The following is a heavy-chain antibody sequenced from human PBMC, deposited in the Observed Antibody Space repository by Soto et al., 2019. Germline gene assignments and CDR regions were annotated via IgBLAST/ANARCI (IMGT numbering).Heavy chain of an antibody. CDR2: IIPIFGTA. V-gene: IGHV1-69*13. Sequence: ASVKVSCKASGGTFSSYAISWVRQAPGQGLEWMGGIIPIFGTANYAQKFQGRVTITADESTSTAYMELSSLRSEDTAVYYCARDLWSAPYDHSDSWGQGTLVTVSS. J-gene: IGHJ5*01. CDR3: ARDLWSAPYDHSDS. D-gene: IGHD2-21*01. CDR1: GGTFSSYA.